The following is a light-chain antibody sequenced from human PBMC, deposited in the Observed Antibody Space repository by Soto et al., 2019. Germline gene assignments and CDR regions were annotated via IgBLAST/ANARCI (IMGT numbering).Light chain of an antibody. CDR2: DAP. V-gene: IGKV3-11*01. CDR3: QQYDGSPIT. Sequence: EVVLTQSPATLSLSPGDRATLSCRASQSVNNFLAWYQQKPGQTPRLLIYDAPKRATGIPGRFSGSGSGTDFTLTISSLEPEDFALYICQQYDGSPITFGQGTRLEIK. J-gene: IGKJ5*01. CDR1: QSVNNF.